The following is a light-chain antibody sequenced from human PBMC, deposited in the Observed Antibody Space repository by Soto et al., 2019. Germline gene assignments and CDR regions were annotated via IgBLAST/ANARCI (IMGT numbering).Light chain of an antibody. V-gene: IGKV1-5*01. Sequence: EIQMTLSPSAVSASVGDRVTITCRASQTIHSFLAWYQQKAGKAPKLLIYDASNLESGVPSGFSGSGSGTEFTLTVSSLQPDDCAPFYCKQFHSFPWRFGQGTKVDI. CDR1: QTIHSF. CDR3: KQFHSFPWR. J-gene: IGKJ1*01. CDR2: DAS.